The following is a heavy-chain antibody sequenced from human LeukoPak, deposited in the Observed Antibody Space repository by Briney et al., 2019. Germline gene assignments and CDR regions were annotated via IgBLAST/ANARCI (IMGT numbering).Heavy chain of an antibody. CDR1: GGSISSSSYY. Sequence: SETLSLTCTVSGGSISSSSYYWGWIRQPPGKGLEWIGSIYYSGSTYYNPSLKSRVTISVDTSKNQFSLKLSSVTAADTAVYYCARDRGPLWFGESYFDYWGQGTLVTVSS. CDR2: IYYSGST. CDR3: ARDRGPLWFGESYFDY. J-gene: IGHJ4*02. D-gene: IGHD3-10*01. V-gene: IGHV4-39*07.